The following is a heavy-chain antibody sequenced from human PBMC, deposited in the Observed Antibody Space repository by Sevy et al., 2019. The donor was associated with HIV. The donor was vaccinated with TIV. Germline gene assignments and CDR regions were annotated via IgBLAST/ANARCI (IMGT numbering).Heavy chain of an antibody. CDR3: ARAKY. CDR1: GFTFSSHW. V-gene: IGHV3-7*01. J-gene: IGHJ4*02. Sequence: GGSLRLSCGGSGFTFSSHWMSWVRQAPGKGLEWVANIKQDGSEKYYVDSVKGRFTMSRDNAKNSLYLQMNSLRVEDTAVYYCARAKYWGQGTLVTVSS. CDR2: IKQDGSEK.